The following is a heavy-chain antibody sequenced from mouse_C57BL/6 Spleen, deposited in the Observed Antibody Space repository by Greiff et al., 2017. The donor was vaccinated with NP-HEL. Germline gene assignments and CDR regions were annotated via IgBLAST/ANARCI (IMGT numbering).Heavy chain of an antibody. D-gene: IGHD2-4*01. CDR1: GYSFTDYN. J-gene: IGHJ3*01. V-gene: IGHV1-39*01. Sequence: VQLKESGPELVKPGASVKISCKASGYSFTDYNMNWVKQSNGKSLEWIGVINPNYGTTSYNQKFKGKATLTVDQSSSTAYMQLNSLTSEDSAVYYCARVIYYDYDGFAYWGQGTLVTVSA. CDR2: INPNYGTT. CDR3: ARVIYYDYDGFAY.